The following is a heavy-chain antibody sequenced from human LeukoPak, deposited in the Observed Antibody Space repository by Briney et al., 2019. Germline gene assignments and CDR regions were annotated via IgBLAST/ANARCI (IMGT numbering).Heavy chain of an antibody. V-gene: IGHV3-66*01. J-gene: IGHJ1*01. Sequence: PGGSLRLSCAASGLTISNNFMGWVRQAPGKGLEWVSLIYSGGSTYSADSVKGRFTISRENSKNTLHLQMNSLRAEDTAVYYCARDTDYYGSGRHGYFDHWGQGTLVTVSS. CDR1: GLTISNNF. CDR3: ARDTDYYGSGRHGYFDH. CDR2: IYSGGST. D-gene: IGHD3-10*01.